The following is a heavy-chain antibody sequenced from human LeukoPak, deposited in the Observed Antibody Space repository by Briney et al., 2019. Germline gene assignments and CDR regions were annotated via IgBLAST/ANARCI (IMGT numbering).Heavy chain of an antibody. CDR2: ISDDSSFT. CDR1: GLIFGKYA. Sequence: GGSLRLSCVASGLIFGKYAMTWVRQAPGKGLECVSIISDDSSFTYYADSVRGRSTIFRDNSKNTLYLQMNSLKAEDTAVYYCAKGRCSGRGCDPFDFWGQGTLVTVSS. D-gene: IGHD2-15*01. V-gene: IGHV3-23*01. J-gene: IGHJ4*02. CDR3: AKGRCSGRGCDPFDF.